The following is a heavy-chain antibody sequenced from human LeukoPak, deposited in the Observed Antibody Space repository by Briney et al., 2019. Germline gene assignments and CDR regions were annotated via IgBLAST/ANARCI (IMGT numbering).Heavy chain of an antibody. CDR1: GFTFNSFG. CDR3: AKGHSSWNDY. V-gene: IGHV3-43*02. D-gene: IGHD6-13*01. CDR2: ISGDGGST. J-gene: IGHJ4*02. Sequence: PGGSLRLSCAASGFTFNSFGMHWVRQTPGKGLEWVPVISGDGGSTYYADSVKGRFTISRDNSKYSLYLQMNNLRTEDTAFYYCAKGHSSWNDYWGQGTLVTVSS.